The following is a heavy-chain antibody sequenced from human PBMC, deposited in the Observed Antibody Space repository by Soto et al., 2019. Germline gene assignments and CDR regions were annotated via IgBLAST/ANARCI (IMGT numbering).Heavy chain of an antibody. J-gene: IGHJ4*02. CDR1: GGSISSGGYY. CDR3: ARGVSR. D-gene: IGHD2-21*01. Sequence: QVQLQESGPGLVKPSQTLSLTCTVSGGSISSGGYYWSWIRQHPGKGLEWIGYIYYSGSTYYNPSLTSRVTMSVDTSKNHFSPRQSTGTAADKGVYYCARGVSRWGQGTPLTVSS. CDR2: IYYSGST. V-gene: IGHV4-31*03.